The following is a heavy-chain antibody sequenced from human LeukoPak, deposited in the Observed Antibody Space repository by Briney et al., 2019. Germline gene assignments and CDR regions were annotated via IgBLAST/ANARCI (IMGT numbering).Heavy chain of an antibody. Sequence: PSETLSLTCTVSGGSISSYYWSWIRQPPGKGLEWTGYIYYSGSTNYNPSLKSRVTISVDTSKNQFSLKLSSVTAADTAVYYCASGYCSGGSCYSGWFDPWGQGTLVTVSS. D-gene: IGHD2-15*01. J-gene: IGHJ5*02. CDR3: ASGYCSGGSCYSGWFDP. V-gene: IGHV4-59*01. CDR1: GGSISSYY. CDR2: IYYSGST.